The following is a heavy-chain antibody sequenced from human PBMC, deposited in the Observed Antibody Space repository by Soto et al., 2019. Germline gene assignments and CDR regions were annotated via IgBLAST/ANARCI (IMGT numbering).Heavy chain of an antibody. CDR3: AKDRFRSSGWPEYFQH. Sequence: PGGSLRLSCSASGFTFSSYAMSWVRQAPGKGLEWVSAISGSGGSTYYADSVKGRFTISRDNSKNTLYLQMNSLRAEDTAVYYCAKDRFRSSGWPEYFQHWGQGTLVTVSS. V-gene: IGHV3-23*01. J-gene: IGHJ1*01. CDR2: ISGSGGST. D-gene: IGHD6-19*01. CDR1: GFTFSSYA.